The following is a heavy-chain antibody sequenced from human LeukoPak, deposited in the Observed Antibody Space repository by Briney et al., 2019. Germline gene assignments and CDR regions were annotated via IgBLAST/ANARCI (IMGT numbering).Heavy chain of an antibody. D-gene: IGHD3-10*01. Sequence: GRSLRLSCKGSGFTFGNYALSWVRQAPGSGLEWVGLIRRRASGATTEYAASVKGRFTISRDDSESIAYLQMNSLKTEDTAVYYCTRPIYDSGSYYFDYWGQGTLVTVSS. J-gene: IGHJ4*02. V-gene: IGHV3-49*04. CDR1: GFTFGNYA. CDR3: TRPIYDSGSYYFDY. CDR2: IRRRASGATT.